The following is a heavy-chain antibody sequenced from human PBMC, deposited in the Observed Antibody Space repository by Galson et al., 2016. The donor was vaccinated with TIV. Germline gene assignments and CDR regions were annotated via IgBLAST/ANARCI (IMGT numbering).Heavy chain of an antibody. CDR3: AHIRITLIPDAFYI. CDR2: FYWDDDT. Sequence: PALVKPTQTLTLTCTFSGFSLSDTGVGVGWIRQPPGKALEWLGIFYWDDDTRYSSPLGSRLTITKDTSKNQVVLTVTDMDPVDTGIYFCAHIRITLIPDAFYISGQGTTVTVSS. CDR1: GFSLSDTGVG. V-gene: IGHV2-5*02. J-gene: IGHJ3*02. D-gene: IGHD3-22*01.